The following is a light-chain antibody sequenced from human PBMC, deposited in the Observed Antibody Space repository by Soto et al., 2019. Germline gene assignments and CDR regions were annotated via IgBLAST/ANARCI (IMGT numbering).Light chain of an antibody. V-gene: IGKV4-1*01. CDR3: QQYYSTPLT. CDR2: WAS. J-gene: IGKJ3*01. Sequence: DIVMTQSPDSLAVSLGERATINCKSSQSVLYSSNNKNYLAWYQQKPGQPPKLLIYWASTRESGVPDRFSGSGSGTDITLTSSSLQPEDVAVYYCQQYYSTPLTFGHGTKVDIK. CDR1: QSVLYSSNNKNY.